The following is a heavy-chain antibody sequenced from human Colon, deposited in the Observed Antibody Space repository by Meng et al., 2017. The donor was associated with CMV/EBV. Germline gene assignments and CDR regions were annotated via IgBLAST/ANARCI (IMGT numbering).Heavy chain of an antibody. CDR2: ITDSGGYA. CDR1: GFTFSSFA. V-gene: IGHV3-23*01. CDR3: VKDGGWLATY. Sequence: LGSGGGLVQPGGSLGLSCAASGFTFSSFAMVWVRQAPGKGPEWVSFITDSGGYADYIDSVKGRFTISRDNSKNTVYLQINSLRAEDTAVYYCVKDGGWLATYWGQGTLVTVSS. J-gene: IGHJ4*02. D-gene: IGHD6-19*01.